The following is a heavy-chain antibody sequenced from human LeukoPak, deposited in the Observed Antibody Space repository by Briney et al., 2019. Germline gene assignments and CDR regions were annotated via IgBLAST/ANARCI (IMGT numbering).Heavy chain of an antibody. CDR1: GFTFSSYS. D-gene: IGHD3-10*01. CDR2: IWYDGSNK. J-gene: IGHJ6*02. V-gene: IGHV3-33*01. Sequence: GGSLRLSCAASGFTFSSYSIHWVRQAPGKGLEWVAIIWYDGSNKYYADSVKGRFTISRDNSKNTLYLQMNSLRAEDTAVYYCARDHRDLLWFGERYYYGMDVWGQGTTVTVSS. CDR3: ARDHRDLLWFGERYYYGMDV.